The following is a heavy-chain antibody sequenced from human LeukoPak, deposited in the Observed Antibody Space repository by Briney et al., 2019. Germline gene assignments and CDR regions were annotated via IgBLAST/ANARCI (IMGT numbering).Heavy chain of an antibody. V-gene: IGHV3-33*01. CDR3: ARDSEFDSSGYSPPLQY. CDR1: GFTFSNYG. CDR2: IWYDGSDK. J-gene: IGHJ4*02. Sequence: AGGFLRLSCAASGFTFSNYGMHWVRQAPGKGLEWVAGIWYDGSDKYYADPVKGRFTISRDNSKNTLYLQMNSLRAEDTAVYYCARDSEFDSSGYSPPLQYWGQGTLVTVSS. D-gene: IGHD3-22*01.